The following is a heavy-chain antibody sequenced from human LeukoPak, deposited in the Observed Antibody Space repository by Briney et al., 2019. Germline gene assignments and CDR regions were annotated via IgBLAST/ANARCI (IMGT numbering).Heavy chain of an antibody. CDR3: VRYSGGRQLVRRYFDY. CDR2: IKSDDSNK. Sequence: ASVKVSCKASGYTFTSYAMHWVRQAPGQRLEWVACIKSDDSNKKYSHNLQGRFTITRDTSANTPYMQLSSLRSEDTAVYYCVRYSGGRQLVRRYFDYWGQGTLVTVPS. V-gene: IGHV1-3*01. D-gene: IGHD6-13*01. J-gene: IGHJ4*02. CDR1: GYTFTSYA.